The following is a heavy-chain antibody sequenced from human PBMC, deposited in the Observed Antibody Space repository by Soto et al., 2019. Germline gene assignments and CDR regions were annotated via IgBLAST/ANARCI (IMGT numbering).Heavy chain of an antibody. Sequence: QVQLVQSGAEVKKPGSSVKVSCKASGGTFSSYAISWVRQAPGQGLEWMGGIIPIFGTANYAQKFQGRVKISADETTSTAYMELSSLRSEDTAVYYCAREHDYGGNGAVDIWGHGTMVTVSS. J-gene: IGHJ3*02. CDR1: GGTFSSYA. CDR3: AREHDYGGNGAVDI. V-gene: IGHV1-69*12. D-gene: IGHD4-17*01. CDR2: IIPIFGTA.